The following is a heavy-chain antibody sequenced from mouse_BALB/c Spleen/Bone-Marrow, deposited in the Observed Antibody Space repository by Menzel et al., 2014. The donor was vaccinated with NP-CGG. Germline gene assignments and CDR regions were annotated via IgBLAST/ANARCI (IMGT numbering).Heavy chain of an antibody. Sequence: EVHLVESGGGLVKPGGSLKLSCAASGFTFSTYAMSWVRQTPEKRLEWVATISSGGTYTYFPDSVKGRFTISRDNAKNILYLQMSSLRSEDTAMYYCARQGGDYVGKLVYWGQGTLVTVSA. CDR1: GFTFSTYA. D-gene: IGHD2-4*01. CDR3: ARQGGDYVGKLVY. J-gene: IGHJ3*01. CDR2: ISSGGTYT. V-gene: IGHV5-9-3*01.